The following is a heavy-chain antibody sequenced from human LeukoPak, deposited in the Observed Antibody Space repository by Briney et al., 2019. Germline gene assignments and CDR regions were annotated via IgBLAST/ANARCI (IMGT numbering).Heavy chain of an antibody. CDR2: IYSGGNT. J-gene: IGHJ3*01. D-gene: IGHD3-10*01. V-gene: IGHV3-53*01. CDR1: GLTVSSNF. Sequence: GGSLRLSCAASGLTVSSNFMTWVRQTPGQGPEWVSVIYSGGNTYYADSVKGRFTISRDNAKNSLYLQMNRLRVDDTAVYYCAKGSSEVLLWFGESPNWGQGTMVTVSS. CDR3: AKGSSEVLLWFGESPN.